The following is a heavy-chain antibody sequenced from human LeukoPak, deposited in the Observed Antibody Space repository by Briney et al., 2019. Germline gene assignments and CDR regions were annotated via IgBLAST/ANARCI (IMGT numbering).Heavy chain of an antibody. CDR3: AKEANDILTGYPLGYFDY. CDR2: ISGSGGST. D-gene: IGHD3-9*01. J-gene: IGHJ4*02. CDR1: GFTFSSYA. Sequence: PGGSLRLSCAASGFTFSSYAMSWVRQAPGKGLDWVSAISGSGGSTYYADSVKGRFTIPRDNSKNTLYLQMNSLRAEDTAVYYCAKEANDILTGYPLGYFDYWGQGTLVTVSS. V-gene: IGHV3-23*01.